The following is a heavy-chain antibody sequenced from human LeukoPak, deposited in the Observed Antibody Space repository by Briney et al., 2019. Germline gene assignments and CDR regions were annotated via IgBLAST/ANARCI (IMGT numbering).Heavy chain of an antibody. J-gene: IGHJ4*02. Sequence: GESLKISCQGSGYDFATYWIGWVRQVPGKGLEWMGIFYLPRSENRYSPSFQGLVTFSADKSINTAYLQWSSLKASDTAMYYCATYDSSDYYPVPGDYWGQGTLVTVSS. CDR1: GYDFATYW. V-gene: IGHV5-51*01. CDR3: ATYDSSDYYPVPGDY. D-gene: IGHD3-22*01. CDR2: FYLPRSEN.